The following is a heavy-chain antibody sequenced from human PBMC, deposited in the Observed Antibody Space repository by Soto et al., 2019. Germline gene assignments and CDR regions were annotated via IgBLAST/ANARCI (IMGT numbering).Heavy chain of an antibody. Sequence: QMQLVQSGPEVKKPGTSVKFSCNASVFTVTSSAVQWVRQARGQRLEWIGWIVVGSGNTNYAQKFQERVTITRAMATSTAYMELSSRRSEDTAVYYCAARQDDSSGYSIPYYYGMDVWGQGTTVTVSS. CDR1: VFTVTSSA. CDR3: AARQDDSSGYSIPYYYGMDV. D-gene: IGHD3-22*01. J-gene: IGHJ6*02. V-gene: IGHV1-58*01. CDR2: IVVGSGNT.